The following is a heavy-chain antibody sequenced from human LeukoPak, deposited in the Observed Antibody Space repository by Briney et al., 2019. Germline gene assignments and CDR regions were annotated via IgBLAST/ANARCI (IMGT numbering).Heavy chain of an antibody. D-gene: IGHD6-13*01. V-gene: IGHV4-59*08. Sequence: SETLSLTCTVSGGSISSYYWSWIRQPPGKGLEWIGYIYNSGSTTYNPSLKSRVTISVDTSKNQFSLKLTSVTAADTAVYYCARPYSTSWPGNFCYMDVWGKGTSVTVSS. J-gene: IGHJ6*03. CDR1: GGSISSYY. CDR2: IYNSGST. CDR3: ARPYSTSWPGNFCYMDV.